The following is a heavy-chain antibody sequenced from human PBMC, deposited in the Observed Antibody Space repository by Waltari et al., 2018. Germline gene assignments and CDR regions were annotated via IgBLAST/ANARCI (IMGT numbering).Heavy chain of an antibody. D-gene: IGHD6-25*01. CDR3: ARVSSGLFIGD. CDR1: GGSISSSSYY. CDR2: TTYSEST. Sequence: QLQLQESGPGLVKPSETLSLTCTVSGGSISSSSYYCGRPRQPPGKGLEWIGGTTYSESTSYTPDLKSRVTMSVDTTKNQFSLKLISVTAADTAVYYCARVSSGLFIGDWGQGTLVTVSS. J-gene: IGHJ1*01. V-gene: IGHV4-39*07.